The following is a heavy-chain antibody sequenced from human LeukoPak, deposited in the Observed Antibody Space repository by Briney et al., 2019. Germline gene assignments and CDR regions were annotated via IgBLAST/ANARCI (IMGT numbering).Heavy chain of an antibody. D-gene: IGHD3-16*01. CDR1: GFTFSSYS. V-gene: IGHV3-21*01. J-gene: IGHJ4*02. CDR3: ARLDYPY. CDR2: ISSSSSYI. Sequence: GGSLRLSCAASGFTFSSYSMNWVRQAPGKGLEWVSSISSSSSYINYADSVKGRFTISRDNAKNSLYLQMNSLRAEDTAVYYCARLDYPYWGQGTLVTVSS.